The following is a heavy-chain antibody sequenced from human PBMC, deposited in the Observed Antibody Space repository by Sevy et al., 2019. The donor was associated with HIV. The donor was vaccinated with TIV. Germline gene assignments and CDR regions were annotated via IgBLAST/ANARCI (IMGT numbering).Heavy chain of an antibody. V-gene: IGHV1-18*04. CDR2: ISAYSGNT. CDR1: GYTFTSYY. D-gene: IGHD3-10*01. J-gene: IGHJ4*02. CDR3: ARTSSYGSGNYFDY. Sequence: ASVKVSCKASGYTFTSYYMHWVRQAPGQGLEWMGWISAYSGNTNYAQNLQGRVTMTTDTSTTTAYMELRSLRFDDTAVYYCARTSSYGSGNYFDYWGQGTLVTVSS.